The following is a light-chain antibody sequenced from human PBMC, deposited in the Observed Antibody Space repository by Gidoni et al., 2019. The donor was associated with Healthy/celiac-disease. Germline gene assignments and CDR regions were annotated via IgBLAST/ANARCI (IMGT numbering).Light chain of an antibody. V-gene: IGKV3-15*01. Sequence: EIVMTQSPATLSLSPGERVTLSCRASQNINSDLAWYQQKPGQAPRLLIYGASTRATGIPARYSGSGSGTDFTLTIGSLQSEDFAVYYCQQYNSWTPITFGQGTRLEIK. CDR2: GAS. CDR1: QNINSD. J-gene: IGKJ5*01. CDR3: QQYNSWTPIT.